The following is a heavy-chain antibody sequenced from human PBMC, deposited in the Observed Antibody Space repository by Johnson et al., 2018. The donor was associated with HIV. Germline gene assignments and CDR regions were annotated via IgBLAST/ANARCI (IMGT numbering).Heavy chain of an antibody. D-gene: IGHD2-21*01. CDR3: ARVVAGGALLFDI. CDR1: GFTVSRNY. J-gene: IGHJ3*02. Sequence: VQLVESGGGLVQPGGSLRLSCAASGFTVSRNYMSWVRQAPGKGLEWVSVIYSVGSTYYADSVKGRFTFPRDNSKNTLYLQMNSLRAEDTAVYYCARVVAGGALLFDIWGQGTMVTVSS. CDR2: IYSVGST. V-gene: IGHV3-66*01.